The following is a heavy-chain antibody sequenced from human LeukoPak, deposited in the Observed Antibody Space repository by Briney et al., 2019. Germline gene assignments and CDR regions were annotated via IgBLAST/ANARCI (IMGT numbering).Heavy chain of an antibody. CDR3: ARGGATGNYYYDSSVDY. Sequence: PSETLSLTCTVSGGSISTSSYYWGWIRQPPVKGLEWVGNIYYSGSTDYNPSLKSRVTISVDTSKNQFSLKLSSVTAADTAVYYCARGGATGNYYYDSSVDYWGQGTLVTVSS. D-gene: IGHD3-22*01. CDR1: GGSISTSSYY. V-gene: IGHV4-39*07. CDR2: IYYSGST. J-gene: IGHJ4*02.